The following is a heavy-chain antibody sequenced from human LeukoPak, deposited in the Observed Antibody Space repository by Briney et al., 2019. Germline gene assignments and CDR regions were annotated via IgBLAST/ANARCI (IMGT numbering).Heavy chain of an antibody. CDR1: GGSISSGSYY. D-gene: IGHD5-18*01. J-gene: IGHJ3*02. Sequence: SETLPLTCTVSGGSISSGSYYWSWIRQPAGKGLEWIGRIYTSGSTNYNPSLKSRVTISVDTSKNQFSLKLSSVTAADTAVYYCARDANTAMAYPDAFDIWGQGTMVTVSS. CDR3: ARDANTAMAYPDAFDI. V-gene: IGHV4-61*02. CDR2: IYTSGST.